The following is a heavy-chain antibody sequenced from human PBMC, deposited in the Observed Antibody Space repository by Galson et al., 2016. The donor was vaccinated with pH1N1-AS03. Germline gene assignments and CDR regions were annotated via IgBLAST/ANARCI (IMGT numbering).Heavy chain of an antibody. V-gene: IGHV3-64*02. CDR3: ERAGGY. CDR1: GFIFSNHG. J-gene: IGHJ4*02. CDR2: ISSDGGST. Sequence: SLRLSCAASGFIFSNHGMHWARQAPGKGPEFVARISSDGGSTYYADSVKARFTISRDNSKNTLYRQMDSLRVEDTAVYYCERAGGYWGQGTLVTVSS.